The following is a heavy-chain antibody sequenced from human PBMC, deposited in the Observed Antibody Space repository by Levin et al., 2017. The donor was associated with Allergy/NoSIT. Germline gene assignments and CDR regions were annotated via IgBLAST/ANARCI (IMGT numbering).Heavy chain of an antibody. J-gene: IGHJ3*02. Sequence: PSETLSLTCTVSGGSISSYYWSWIRQPPGKGLEWIGYIYYSGSTNYNPSLKSRVTISVDTSKNQFSLKLSSVTAADTAVYYCARGSWQWLVLAFDIWGQGTMVTVSS. CDR1: GGSISSYY. D-gene: IGHD6-19*01. CDR2: IYYSGST. V-gene: IGHV4-59*01. CDR3: ARGSWQWLVLAFDI.